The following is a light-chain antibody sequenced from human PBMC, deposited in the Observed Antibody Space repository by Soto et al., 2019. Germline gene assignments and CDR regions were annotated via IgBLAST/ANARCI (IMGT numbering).Light chain of an antibody. J-gene: IGKJ2*01. CDR3: MQGTSWPYT. Sequence: DVVMTQSPLSLSVIPGQPASISCRSSQSPVTSDGNTYLNWFHQRPGQSPRRLISNRDSGVPDRFIGSGSGTEFTLKISRVEAEDVGIYYCMQGTSWPYTFGQGTKLEI. CDR1: QSPVTSDGNTY. CDR2: IS. V-gene: IGKV2-30*01.